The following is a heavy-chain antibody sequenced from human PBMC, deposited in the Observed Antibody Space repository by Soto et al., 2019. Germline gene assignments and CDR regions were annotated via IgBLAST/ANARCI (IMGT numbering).Heavy chain of an antibody. V-gene: IGHV1-3*01. J-gene: IGHJ5*02. D-gene: IGHD3-10*01. CDR1: GYTFINYV. Sequence: QVQLVQSGAEVKKPGASVKVSCKASGYTFINYVIHWVRQAPGQRLEWMGWINAGNGDTKYSQNFQGRVTIPRDTSASTAYMELSSLRSEDMAVYDCARGYYYGAGSPWGQGTLVTVSS. CDR3: ARGYYYGAGSP. CDR2: INAGNGDT.